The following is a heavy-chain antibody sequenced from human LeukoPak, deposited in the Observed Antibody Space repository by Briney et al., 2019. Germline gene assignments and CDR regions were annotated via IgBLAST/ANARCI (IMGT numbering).Heavy chain of an antibody. CDR1: GFTFSSYG. V-gene: IGHV3-30*02. J-gene: IGHJ4*02. Sequence: GGSLRLSCAASGFTFSSYGMHWVRQAPGKGLEWVAFIRYDGSNKYYADSVKGRFTISRDNAKNSLYLQMNSLRAEDTAVYYCARVYSSSLDYWGQGTLVTVSS. D-gene: IGHD6-13*01. CDR2: IRYDGSNK. CDR3: ARVYSSSLDY.